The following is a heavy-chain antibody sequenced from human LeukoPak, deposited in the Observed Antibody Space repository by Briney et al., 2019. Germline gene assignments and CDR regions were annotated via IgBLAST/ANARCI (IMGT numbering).Heavy chain of an antibody. Sequence: PGGSLRLSCAVSGFTFSSYGMHWVRQAPGKGLEWVAVISYDGSNKYYADSVKGRFTISRDNARNSLYLQMNSLRAEDTAVYYCARDGITYYYDSSGYFYAWGQGTLVTVSS. CDR1: GFTFSSYG. CDR3: ARDGITYYYDSSGYFYA. V-gene: IGHV3-30*12. J-gene: IGHJ5*02. D-gene: IGHD3-22*01. CDR2: ISYDGSNK.